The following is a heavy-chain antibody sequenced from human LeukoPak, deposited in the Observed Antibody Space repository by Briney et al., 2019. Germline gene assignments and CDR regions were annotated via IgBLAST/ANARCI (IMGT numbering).Heavy chain of an antibody. CDR3: AKDRSRSSSWYGEGNWFDP. D-gene: IGHD6-13*01. Sequence: PGGSLRLSCAASGFTFSSYAMSWVRQAPGKGLEWISAISGSGGSTYYADSVKGRFTISRDNSKNTLYLQMNSLRAEDTAVYYCAKDRSRSSSWYGEGNWFDPWGQGTLVTVSS. CDR2: ISGSGGST. J-gene: IGHJ5*02. CDR1: GFTFSSYA. V-gene: IGHV3-23*01.